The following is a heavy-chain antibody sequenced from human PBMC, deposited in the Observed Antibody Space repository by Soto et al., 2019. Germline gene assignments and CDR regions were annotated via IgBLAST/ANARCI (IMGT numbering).Heavy chain of an antibody. CDR1: GYTFTSYA. J-gene: IGHJ6*02. D-gene: IGHD6-13*01. V-gene: IGHV1-3*01. Sequence: ASVKVSCKASGYTFTSYAMHWVRQAPGQRLEWMGWINAGNGNIKYSQKFQGRITITRDTSASTAYMELSSLRSEDTAVYYCARDRISSWYEHYYYGMDVWGQGTTVTVSS. CDR2: INAGNGNI. CDR3: ARDRISSWYEHYYYGMDV.